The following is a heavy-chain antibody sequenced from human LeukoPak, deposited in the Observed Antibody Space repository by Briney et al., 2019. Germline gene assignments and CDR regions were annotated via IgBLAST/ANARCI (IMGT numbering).Heavy chain of an antibody. CDR1: GFTFSSYA. CDR3: AKDRYYDSGGLYYFDY. V-gene: IGHV3-23*01. J-gene: IGHJ4*02. Sequence: PGGSLRLSCAASGFTFSSYAMSWVRQAPGKGLEWVSAISASYGSTYYADSVGGRFTISRDNSKNTLYLQMNSLRAEDTAVYYCAKDRYYDSGGLYYFDYWGQGTLVTVSS. CDR2: ISASYGST. D-gene: IGHD3-22*01.